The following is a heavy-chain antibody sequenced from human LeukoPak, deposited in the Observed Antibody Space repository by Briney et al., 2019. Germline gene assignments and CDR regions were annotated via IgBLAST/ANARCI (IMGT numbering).Heavy chain of an antibody. CDR2: ISGSGGST. J-gene: IGHJ4*02. D-gene: IGHD3-22*01. CDR1: GFTFSSYG. V-gene: IGHV3-23*01. CDR3: AREGIDYYDSSGFDGY. Sequence: GGSLRLSCAASGFTFSSYGMSWVRQAPGKGLEWVSAISGSGGSTYYADSVKGRFTISRDNSKNTLYLQMNSLRAEDTAVYYCAREGIDYYDSSGFDGYWGQGTLVTVSS.